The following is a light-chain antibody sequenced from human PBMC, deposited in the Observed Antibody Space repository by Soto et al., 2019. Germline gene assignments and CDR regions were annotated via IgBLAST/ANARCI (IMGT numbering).Light chain of an antibody. CDR1: QTISTW. CDR3: QQYNSYPWT. CDR2: KAS. V-gene: IGKV1-5*03. Sequence: DIQMTQSPSTLSGSVGYRVTITCRASQTISTWLAWYQQKPGKAPKPLIYKASSLESGVPSRFSGSGSGTQFTLTITSLQPDDFATYYCQQYNSYPWTFGQGTKVDI. J-gene: IGKJ1*01.